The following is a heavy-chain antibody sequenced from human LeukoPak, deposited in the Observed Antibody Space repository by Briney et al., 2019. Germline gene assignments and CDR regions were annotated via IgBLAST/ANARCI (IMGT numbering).Heavy chain of an antibody. V-gene: IGHV4-59*01. D-gene: IGHD6-13*01. CDR1: GGSISSYY. Sequence: SETLSLTCTVSGGSISSYYWSWIRQPPGKGLEWIGYIYYSGSTNYNPSLKSRVTISVDTSKNQFSLKLSSVTAADTAVYYCAREDSTTGYGMDVWGKGTTVTVSS. CDR3: AREDSTTGYGMDV. CDR2: IYYSGST. J-gene: IGHJ6*04.